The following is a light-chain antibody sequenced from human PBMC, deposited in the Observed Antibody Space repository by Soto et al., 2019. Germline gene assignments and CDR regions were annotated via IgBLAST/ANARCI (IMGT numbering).Light chain of an antibody. J-gene: IGLJ1*01. CDR3: FSYAGSTYV. CDR1: SSDVGSYNF. V-gene: IGLV2-23*01. CDR2: EGT. Sequence: QSFVTHPPSLSGSPGQSITISCTGTSSDVGSYNFVSWYQQYPGKVPKLMIYEGTKRPSGVSNRFSGSKSGDTASLTISGLQGEDEADYYCFSYAGSTYVCGTGTKVTVL.